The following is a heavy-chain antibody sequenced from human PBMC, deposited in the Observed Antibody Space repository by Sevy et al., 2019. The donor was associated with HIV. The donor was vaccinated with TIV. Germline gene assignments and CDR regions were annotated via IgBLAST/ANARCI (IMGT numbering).Heavy chain of an antibody. V-gene: IGHV3-11*01. Sequence: GWSLRLSCAASGFTFSDYHMSWIRQAPGKGLEWVSYISRTSRTKYYADSVKGRFTISRDYAENSLYLQMNSLRAEDTAVYYCARSPSGPNTFDIWGQGTMVTVSS. CDR3: ARSPSGPNTFDI. CDR2: ISRTSRTK. CDR1: GFTFSDYH. J-gene: IGHJ3*02.